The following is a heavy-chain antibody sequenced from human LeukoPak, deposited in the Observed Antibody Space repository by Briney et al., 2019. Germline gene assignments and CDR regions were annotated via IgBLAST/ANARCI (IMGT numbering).Heavy chain of an antibody. CDR2: IRGSGGST. V-gene: IGHV3-23*01. Sequence: GGSLRLSCAASGFTFSSQAMSWVRQAPGKGLEWVSGIRGSGGSTYYADSVEGRFTISRDNSKNTLYLQMNSLRAEDTAVYYCAKVLFSSGWYSFPFDYWGQGTLVTVSS. J-gene: IGHJ4*02. CDR3: AKVLFSSGWYSFPFDY. D-gene: IGHD6-19*01. CDR1: GFTFSSQA.